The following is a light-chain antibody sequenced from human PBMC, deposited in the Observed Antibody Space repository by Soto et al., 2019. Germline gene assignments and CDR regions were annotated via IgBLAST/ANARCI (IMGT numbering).Light chain of an antibody. CDR1: QGIGNA. J-gene: IGKJ1*01. V-gene: IGKV1-6*01. CDR2: GAS. CDR3: LQDINYPWT. Sequence: IQMTQSPSSLSASVGDRVTISCRASQGIGNALGWYQRKPGKPPKVLIYGASNLQSGVPPRFSGSGSGTDFTLAISSLQPEDSATYYCLQDINYPWTFGQGTKVDIK.